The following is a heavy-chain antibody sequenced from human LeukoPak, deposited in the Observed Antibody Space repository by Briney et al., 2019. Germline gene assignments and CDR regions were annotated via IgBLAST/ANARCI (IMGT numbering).Heavy chain of an antibody. CDR2: IYHSGTT. CDR1: NYSITSGYY. D-gene: IGHD3-9*01. J-gene: IGHJ4*02. CDR3: ARVSRGYDTLY. Sequence: SETLSLTCTVSNYSITSGYYWGWIRQPPGKGLEWIGSIYHSGTTYYNPSLKSRVTISVDTSKNQFSLNLSSVTAADTAVYYCARVSRGYDTLYWGQGTLVTVSS. V-gene: IGHV4-38-2*02.